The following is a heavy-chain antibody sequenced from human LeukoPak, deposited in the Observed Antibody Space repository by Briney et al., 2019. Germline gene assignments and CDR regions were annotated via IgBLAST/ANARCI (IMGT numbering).Heavy chain of an antibody. CDR2: ISDSGDGT. J-gene: IGHJ4*02. CDR1: GFTFRSYV. CDR3: AKLFGGVIVIPDSDFDY. D-gene: IGHD3-16*02. V-gene: IGHV3-23*01. Sequence: GGSLRLSCTASGFTFRSYVFSWVRQAPGKGLEWVSAISDSGDGTYYADSVKGRFTISRDNSKNTLYLQMNSLRAEDTAVYYCAKLFGGVIVIPDSDFDYWGQGTLVTVSS.